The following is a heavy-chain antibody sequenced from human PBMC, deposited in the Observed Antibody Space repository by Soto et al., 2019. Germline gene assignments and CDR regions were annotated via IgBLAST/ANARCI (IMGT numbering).Heavy chain of an antibody. CDR1: GFTFSTYT. J-gene: IGHJ4*02. CDR3: AKDRQPHGIWTFDS. Sequence: GGSLRLSCAASGFTFSTYTMNWVRQAPGKGLEWVSGIGCCSGSGTYYADFVKGRFTISRDNSKNMVFLQMNGLRAEDTAVYYCAKDRQPHGIWTFDSWGQGTPVTVSS. D-gene: IGHD3-9*01. CDR2: IGCCSGSGT. V-gene: IGHV3-23*01.